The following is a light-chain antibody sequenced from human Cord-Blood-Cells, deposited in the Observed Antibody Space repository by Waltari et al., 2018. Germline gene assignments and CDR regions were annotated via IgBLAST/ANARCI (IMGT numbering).Light chain of an antibody. Sequence: QSALTQPASVSGSPGQPIPIPCTGTSSDVGSYNLVSWYQQHPGKAPKLMIYEGSKRPSGVSNRFSGSKSGNTASLTISGLQAEDEADYYCCSYAGSSTWVFGGGTKLTVL. J-gene: IGLJ3*02. CDR3: CSYAGSSTWV. V-gene: IGLV2-23*01. CDR1: SSDVGSYNL. CDR2: EGS.